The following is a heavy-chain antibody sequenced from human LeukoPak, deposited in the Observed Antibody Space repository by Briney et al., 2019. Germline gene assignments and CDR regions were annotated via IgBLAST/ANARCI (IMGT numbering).Heavy chain of an antibody. CDR2: IDHSDSYT. J-gene: IGHJ4*02. CDR3: ARRISYGYYFDY. D-gene: IGHD5-18*01. V-gene: IGHV5-10-1*01. Sequence: GESLKISCQGSGYRFTSYWISWVRQMRGKGLEWMGRIDHSDSYTNYSPSFQGHVTISADKSINTAYLQWSSLKASDTAMYYSARRISYGYYFDYWGQGTLVTVSS. CDR1: GYRFTSYW.